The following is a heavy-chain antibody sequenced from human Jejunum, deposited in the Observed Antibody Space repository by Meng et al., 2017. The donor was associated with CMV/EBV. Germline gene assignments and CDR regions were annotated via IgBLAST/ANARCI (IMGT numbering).Heavy chain of an antibody. V-gene: IGHV4-39*01. D-gene: IGHD6-13*01. CDR2: IFYSGST. CDR3: ARRARTGVAAGTFDP. Sequence: GGSIIDSSYYSDWIRQPPGKGLEWIGSIFYSGSTDYNASLKSRATISVDTSKSQFSLKLSSVTAADTAVYYCARRARTGVAAGTFDPWGQGTLVTVSS. J-gene: IGHJ5*02. CDR1: GGSIIDSSYY.